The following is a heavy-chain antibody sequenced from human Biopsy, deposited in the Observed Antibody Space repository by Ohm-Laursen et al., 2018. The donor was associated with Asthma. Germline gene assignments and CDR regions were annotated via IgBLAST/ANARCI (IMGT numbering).Heavy chain of an antibody. CDR2: IYYRGTT. V-gene: IGHV4-39*01. J-gene: IGHJ6*02. CDR1: SGSGGYMRSGNYY. CDR3: VRGSSSWHHGPFHYYYGLDV. D-gene: IGHD6-13*01. Sequence: SETLSLTCSLSSGSGGYMRSGNYYWGWIRQPPGKGLEWIGSIYYRGTTYYNPSLESRVTVSADTSKNQFSLNLTSVTAADTAVYYCVRGSSSWHHGPFHYYYGLDVWGQGTTATVSS.